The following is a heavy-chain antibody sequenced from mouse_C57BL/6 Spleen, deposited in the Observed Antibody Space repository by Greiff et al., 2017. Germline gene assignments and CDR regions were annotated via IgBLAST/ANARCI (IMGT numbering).Heavy chain of an antibody. CDR3: TYYDYGDWFAY. CDR2: IYPGNSDT. CDR1: GYTFTSYW. D-gene: IGHD2-4*01. Sequence: EVQLQQSGPVLVRPGASVKMSCKTSGYTFTSYWMHWVKPRPGQGLEWIGAIYPGNSDTSYNQKFKGKAKLTAVTSASTAYMELSSLTNEDSADYYCTYYDYGDWFAYWGQGTLVTVSA. V-gene: IGHV1-5*01. J-gene: IGHJ3*01.